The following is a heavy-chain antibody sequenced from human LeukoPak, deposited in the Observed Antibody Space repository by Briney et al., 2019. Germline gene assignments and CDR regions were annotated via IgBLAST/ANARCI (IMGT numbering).Heavy chain of an antibody. V-gene: IGHV3-48*04. CDR1: GFTFSSYS. CDR3: AREGVNYHDSSGYYAVS. J-gene: IGHJ5*02. CDR2: ISSSSTTK. Sequence: GGSLRLSCAASGFTFSSYSMNWVRQAPDKGLEWVSYISSSSTTKYYADSVKGRFTISRDHAKNSLFLQMNSLRVEDTAVYYCAREGVNYHDSSGYYAVSWGQGTLVTVSS. D-gene: IGHD3-22*01.